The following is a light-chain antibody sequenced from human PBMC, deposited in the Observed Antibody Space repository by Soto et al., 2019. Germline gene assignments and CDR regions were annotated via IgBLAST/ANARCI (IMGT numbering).Light chain of an antibody. CDR2: GAS. V-gene: IGKV3-20*01. Sequence: VLTQSPGTLSLSPGDRATLSCRASQSVRSNYLAWYQQKAGQAPRLLIFGASSRATGIPDRFSGSGCGTDFSLAISRLEPQDFAVYYCQQYGDSPETFGPGTKVDIK. CDR1: QSVRSNY. CDR3: QQYGDSPET. J-gene: IGKJ3*01.